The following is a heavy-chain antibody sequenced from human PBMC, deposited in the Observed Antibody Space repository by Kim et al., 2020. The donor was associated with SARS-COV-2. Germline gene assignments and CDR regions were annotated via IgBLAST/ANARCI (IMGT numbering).Heavy chain of an antibody. D-gene: IGHD6-19*01. J-gene: IGHJ5*02. Sequence: GGSLRLSCGASGFTFSNYAMTWVRQAPGKGLEWVSAIGGGGSGTYYADSVKGRFTISRDNSKNTLYLQMNSLRAEDTAIYYCAKDPRNIVLAGAWGQGTLVTVSS. CDR2: IGGGGSGT. V-gene: IGHV3-23*01. CDR3: AKDPRNIVLAGA. CDR1: GFTFSNYA.